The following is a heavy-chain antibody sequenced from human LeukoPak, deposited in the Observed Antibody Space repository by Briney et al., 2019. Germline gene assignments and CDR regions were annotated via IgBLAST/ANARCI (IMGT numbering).Heavy chain of an antibody. J-gene: IGHJ5*02. CDR2: INPNSGGT. V-gene: IGHV1-2*02. CDR3: ARAGPYDSSGYYYNWFDP. D-gene: IGHD3-22*01. Sequence: ASVKVSCKASGYTFTGYYMHWVRQAPGQGLEWMGGINPNSGGTNYAQKFQGRVTMTRDTSISTAYMELSRLRSDDTAVYYCARAGPYDSSGYYYNWFDPWGQGTLVTVSS. CDR1: GYTFTGYY.